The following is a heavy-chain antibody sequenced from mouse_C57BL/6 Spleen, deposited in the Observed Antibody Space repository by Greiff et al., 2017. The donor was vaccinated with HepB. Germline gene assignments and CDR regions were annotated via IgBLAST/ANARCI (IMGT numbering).Heavy chain of an antibody. CDR3: ARDSGLLRGFAY. Sequence: EVKLVESGGGLVKPGGSLKLSCAASGFTFSSYAMSWVRQTPEKRLEWVATISDGGSYTYYPDNVKGRFTISRDNAKNNLYLQMSHLKSEDTAMYYCARDSGLLRGFAYWGQGTLVTVSA. CDR1: GFTFSSYA. CDR2: ISDGGSYT. J-gene: IGHJ3*01. V-gene: IGHV5-4*01. D-gene: IGHD1-1*01.